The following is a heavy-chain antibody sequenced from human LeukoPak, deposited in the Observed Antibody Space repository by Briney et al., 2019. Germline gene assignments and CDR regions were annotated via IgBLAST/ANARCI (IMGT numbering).Heavy chain of an antibody. Sequence: ASVKVSCKASGYTFTGYYMHWVRQAPGQGLEWMGWINPNSGGTNYAQKFRGRVTMTRDTSISTAYMELSRLRSDDTAVYYCARDVAGTAEPFDYWGQGTLVTVSS. V-gene: IGHV1-2*02. J-gene: IGHJ4*02. CDR1: GYTFTGYY. CDR2: INPNSGGT. CDR3: ARDVAGTAEPFDY. D-gene: IGHD6-19*01.